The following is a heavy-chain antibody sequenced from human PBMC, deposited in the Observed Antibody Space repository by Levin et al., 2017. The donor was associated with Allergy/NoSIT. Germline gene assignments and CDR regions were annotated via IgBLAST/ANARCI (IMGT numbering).Heavy chain of an antibody. V-gene: IGHV4-39*01. Sequence: PSETLSLTCTVSGGSISSSSYYWGWIRQPPGKGLEWIGSIYYSGSTYYNPSLKSRVTISVDTSKIQFSLKLSSVTAADTAVYYCARHQDSSGWPSYYYYGMDGWGQGTTVTVSS. CDR3: ARHQDSSGWPSYYYYGMDG. D-gene: IGHD6-19*01. CDR2: IYYSGST. J-gene: IGHJ6*02. CDR1: GGSISSSSYY.